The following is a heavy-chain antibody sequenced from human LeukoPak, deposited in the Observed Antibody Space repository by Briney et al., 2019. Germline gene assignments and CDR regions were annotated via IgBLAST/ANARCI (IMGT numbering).Heavy chain of an antibody. D-gene: IGHD3-22*01. CDR3: ARVKNYYDSSGYLYYFDY. CDR1: GYTFTGYY. J-gene: IGHJ4*02. CDR2: INPNSGGT. Sequence: ASVKVSCKASGYTFTGYYIHWVRQAPGQGLEWMGWINPNSGGTNYAQKFQGRVTMTRDTSISTAYMELSRLRSDYTAVYYCARVKNYYDSSGYLYYFDYWGQGTLVTVSS. V-gene: IGHV1-2*02.